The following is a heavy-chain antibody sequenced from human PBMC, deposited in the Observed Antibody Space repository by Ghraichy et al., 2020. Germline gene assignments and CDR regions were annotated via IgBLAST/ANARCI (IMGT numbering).Heavy chain of an antibody. J-gene: IGHJ2*01. Sequence: ESLNISCAASGFTVSSNYMSWVRQAPGKGLEWVSVIYSGGSTYYADSVKGRFTISRDNSKNTLYLQMNSLRAEDTAVYYCASDSSGSWYFDLWGRGTLVTVSS. CDR3: ASDSSGSWYFDL. D-gene: IGHD3-22*01. CDR2: IYSGGST. V-gene: IGHV3-53*01. CDR1: GFTVSSNY.